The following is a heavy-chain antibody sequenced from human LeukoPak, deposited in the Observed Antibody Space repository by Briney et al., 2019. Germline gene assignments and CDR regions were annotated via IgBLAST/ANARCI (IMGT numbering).Heavy chain of an antibody. CDR1: GFTLSSYA. CDR3: ARGYYYGEE. Sequence: PGGSLRLSCAASGFTLSSYAMHWVRQAPGKGLEWVAVISYDGSNKYYADSVKGRFTISRDNSKNTLYLQMNSLRAEDTAVYYCARGYYYGEEWGQGTLVTVSS. CDR2: ISYDGSNK. J-gene: IGHJ4*02. V-gene: IGHV3-30*01. D-gene: IGHD3-10*01.